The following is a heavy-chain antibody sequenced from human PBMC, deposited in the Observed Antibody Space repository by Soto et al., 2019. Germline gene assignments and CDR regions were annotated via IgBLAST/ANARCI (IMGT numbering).Heavy chain of an antibody. CDR2: IYSGGST. Sequence: PGGSLRLSCAASGFTVSSNYMSWVRQAPGKGLEWVSVIYSGGSTYYADSVKGRFTISRDNSKNTLYLQMNSLRAEDTAVYYCASSYCISTSCHIGYYYYYGMDVWGQGTTVTVSS. J-gene: IGHJ6*02. CDR3: ASSYCISTSCHIGYYYYYGMDV. CDR1: GFTVSSNY. D-gene: IGHD2-2*02. V-gene: IGHV3-66*01.